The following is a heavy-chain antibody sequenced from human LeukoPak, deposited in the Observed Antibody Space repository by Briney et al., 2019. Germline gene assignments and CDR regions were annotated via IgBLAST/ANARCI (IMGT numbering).Heavy chain of an antibody. J-gene: IGHJ5*02. CDR1: GYTFTSYG. Sequence: ASVKVSCKASGYTFTSYGISWVRQAPGQGLEWMGWISAYNGNTNYAQKFQGRVTMTRDTSISTAYMELSRLRSDDTAVYYCARDPDDYGDYGWFDPWGQGTLVTVSS. CDR2: ISAYNGNT. D-gene: IGHD4-17*01. CDR3: ARDPDDYGDYGWFDP. V-gene: IGHV1-18*01.